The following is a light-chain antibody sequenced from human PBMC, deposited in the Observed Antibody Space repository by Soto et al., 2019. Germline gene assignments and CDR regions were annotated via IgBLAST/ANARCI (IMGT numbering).Light chain of an antibody. CDR3: QQYGSSPPRT. CDR2: GAS. J-gene: IGKJ1*01. V-gene: IGKV3-20*01. Sequence: EIVMTQSPVTLSVSPGERATLSCRASQSVSSKYLAWYQQKPGQAPRLLIYGASNRATGIPDRFSGSGSGTDFTLTISRLEPEDFAVYYCQQYGSSPPRTFGQGTKVDIK. CDR1: QSVSSKY.